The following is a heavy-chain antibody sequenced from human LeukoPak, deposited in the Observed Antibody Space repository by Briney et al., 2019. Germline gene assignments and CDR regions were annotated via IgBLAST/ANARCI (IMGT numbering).Heavy chain of an antibody. CDR2: ISPSSSHI. J-gene: IGHJ6*02. CDR1: GFNFSIYY. CDR3: ARLYGGTGPGNYYYGMDV. D-gene: IGHD4-23*01. Sequence: GGSLRLSCAASGFNFSIYYMNWVRQAPGKGLEWVSSISPSSSHIYQADSVKGRFTISRDNAKNSVYLQMSSLRPEDTAMYYCARLYGGTGPGNYYYGMDVWGQGTTVAVSS. V-gene: IGHV3-21*01.